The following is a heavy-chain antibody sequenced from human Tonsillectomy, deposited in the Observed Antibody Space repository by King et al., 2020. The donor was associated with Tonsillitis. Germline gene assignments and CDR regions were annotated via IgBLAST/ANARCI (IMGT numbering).Heavy chain of an antibody. Sequence: VQLVESGGGLVQPGGSLRLSCSASGFTFSSYDMHWVRQDTGKELEYVSGISTTGGSTGYADSVKGRFTISRDNSKNKLYLQMSSLRPEDTAVYYCMKDPWGAAPGDYWGQGTLVTVSS. CDR2: ISTTGGST. CDR1: GFTFSSYD. V-gene: IGHV3-64D*06. J-gene: IGHJ4*02. D-gene: IGHD6-13*01. CDR3: MKDPWGAAPGDY.